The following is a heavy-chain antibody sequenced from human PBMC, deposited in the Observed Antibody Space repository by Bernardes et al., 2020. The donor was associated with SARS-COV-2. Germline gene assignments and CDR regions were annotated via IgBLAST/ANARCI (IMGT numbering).Heavy chain of an antibody. V-gene: IGHV3-30*18. CDR3: AKSILGHFYGLDV. Sequence: GGSLRLSCAASGFIFSTYGMHWVRQAPGKWLEWVSFISSDGSHTYYGDFVKGRFTVSRDDSTNTLSLLMNSLRAEDTAVYFCAKSILGHFYGLDVWGQGTTVVVSS. CDR2: ISSDGSHT. J-gene: IGHJ6*02. CDR1: GFIFSTYG. D-gene: IGHD7-27*01.